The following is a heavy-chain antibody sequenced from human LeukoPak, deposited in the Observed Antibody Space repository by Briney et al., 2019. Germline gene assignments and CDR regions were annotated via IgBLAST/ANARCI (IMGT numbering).Heavy chain of an antibody. D-gene: IGHD3-16*01. CDR1: GFTFTNYG. V-gene: IGHV3-33*03. CDR2: TWYDGSNK. J-gene: IGHJ4*02. CDR3: ARRMRGAFDY. Sequence: PGRSLRLSCAASGFTFTNYGMHWVRQAPGKGLEWVAVTWYDGSNKYYADSVKGQFTISRDNSKNTLYLQMNSLRAEDTAVYYCARRMRGAFDYWGQGTLVTVSS.